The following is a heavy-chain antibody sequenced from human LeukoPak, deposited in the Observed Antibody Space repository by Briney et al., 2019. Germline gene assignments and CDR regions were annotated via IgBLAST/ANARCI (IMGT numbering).Heavy chain of an antibody. CDR2: IYSGGST. J-gene: IGHJ4*02. V-gene: IGHV3-66*01. Sequence: GGSLRLSCAASGSTVSSNYMSWVRQAPGKGLEWVSVIYSGGSTYYADSVKGRFTISRDNSKNTLYLQMNSLRAEDTAVYYCARGGYSYGYEGYFDYWGQGTLVTVSS. CDR1: GSTVSSNY. D-gene: IGHD5-18*01. CDR3: ARGGYSYGYEGYFDY.